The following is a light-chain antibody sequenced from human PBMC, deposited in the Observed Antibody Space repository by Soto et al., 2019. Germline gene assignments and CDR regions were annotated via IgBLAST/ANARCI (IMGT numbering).Light chain of an antibody. J-gene: IGLJ2*01. CDR3: ASYTRTTTLV. V-gene: IGLV2-14*01. CDR2: DVN. Sequence: QSVLTQPASVSGSPGQSITISCTGTISDIGGYNFISWYQHHPGKAPKLVIYDVNTRPSGISYRFSGSKSGNTASLTISGLLSEGEDDYYCASYTRTTTLVFVDGTKLAVL. CDR1: ISDIGGYNF.